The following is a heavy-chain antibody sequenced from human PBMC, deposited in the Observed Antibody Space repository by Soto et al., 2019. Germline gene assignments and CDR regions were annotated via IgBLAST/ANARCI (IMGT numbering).Heavy chain of an antibody. Sequence: EVQLVESGGGLVKPGGSLRLSCAASGFTFRSFTMNWVRQAPGKGLEWVSTISSNSAYIYYTDALRGRFTISRDNAKNSLHLQMNSLRAEDTAVYYCTKDGSRDSSARGWFDPWGAGTLVTVSS. J-gene: IGHJ5*02. D-gene: IGHD6-13*01. CDR3: TKDGSRDSSARGWFDP. V-gene: IGHV3-21*02. CDR1: GFTFRSFT. CDR2: ISSNSAYI.